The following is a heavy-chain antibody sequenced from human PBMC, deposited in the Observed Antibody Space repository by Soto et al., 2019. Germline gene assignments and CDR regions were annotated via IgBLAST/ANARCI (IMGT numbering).Heavy chain of an antibody. CDR3: ASGDIVVVPAARDYYYGMDV. V-gene: IGHV1-69*01. Sequence: QVQLVQSGAEVKKPGSSVKVSCKASGGTFSSYAISWVRQAPGQGLEWMGGIIPIFGTANYAQKFQGRVTITADESTSTAYMELSSLISEDTAVYYCASGDIVVVPAARDYYYGMDVWGQGTTVTVSS. D-gene: IGHD2-2*01. J-gene: IGHJ6*02. CDR2: IIPIFGTA. CDR1: GGTFSSYA.